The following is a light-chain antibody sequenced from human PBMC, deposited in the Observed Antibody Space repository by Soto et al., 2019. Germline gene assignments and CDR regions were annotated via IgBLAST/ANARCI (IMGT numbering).Light chain of an antibody. CDR1: HSISSW. J-gene: IGKJ1*01. CDR2: RAS. CDR3: QQYNSFPT. V-gene: IGKV1-5*03. Sequence: DIQMTQSPSTLSASVGDRVTITCRASHSISSWLAWYQQKPGKAPNLLIYRASSLESGVPSRFSGSGAGTEFTLTISSLQPDDFATYYCQQYNSFPTFGQGTKVESK.